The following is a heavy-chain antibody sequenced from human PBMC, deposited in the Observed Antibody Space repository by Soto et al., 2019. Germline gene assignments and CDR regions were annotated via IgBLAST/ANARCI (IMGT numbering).Heavy chain of an antibody. CDR3: ARHYCSSTSCSHYYYYGMDV. CDR1: GYSFTSYW. CDR2: IYPGDSDT. V-gene: IGHV5-51*01. J-gene: IGHJ6*02. Sequence: GESLKISCKGSGYSFTSYWIGWVRQMPGKGLEWMGIIYPGDSDTRYSPSFQGQVTISADKSISTAYLQWSSLKASDTAMYYCARHYCSSTSCSHYYYYGMDVWGQGTTVTVSS. D-gene: IGHD2-2*01.